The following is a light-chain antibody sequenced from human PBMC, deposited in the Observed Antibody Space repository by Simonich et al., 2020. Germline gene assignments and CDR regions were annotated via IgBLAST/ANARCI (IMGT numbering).Light chain of an antibody. CDR1: SSDVGGYNY. J-gene: IGLJ3*02. CDR3: CSYEGSYTWV. Sequence: QSALTQPRSVSGSPGQSVTISCTGTSSDVGGYNYVSWYQQHPGKAPKLKISDVSKRPSGVPDRFSGSKSGNTASLTISGLQAEDEADYYCCSYEGSYTWVFGGGTKLTVL. CDR2: DVS. V-gene: IGLV2-11*01.